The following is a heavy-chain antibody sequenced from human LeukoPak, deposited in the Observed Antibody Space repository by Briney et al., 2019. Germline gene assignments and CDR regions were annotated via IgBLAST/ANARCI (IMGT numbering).Heavy chain of an antibody. Sequence: GASVKVSCKASGYTFTSYGISWVRQAPGQGLEWMGWISAYNGNTNYAQKLQGRVTMTTDTSTSAAYMELRSLRSDDTAVYYCARAIAAAALGAFDIWGQGTMVTVSS. CDR1: GYTFTSYG. V-gene: IGHV1-18*01. CDR2: ISAYNGNT. CDR3: ARAIAAAALGAFDI. D-gene: IGHD6-13*01. J-gene: IGHJ3*02.